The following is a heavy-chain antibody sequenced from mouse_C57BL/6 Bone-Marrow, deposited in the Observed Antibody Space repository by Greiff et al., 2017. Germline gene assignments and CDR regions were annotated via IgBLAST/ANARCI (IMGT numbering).Heavy chain of an antibody. D-gene: IGHD2-2*01. J-gene: IGHJ1*03. CDR2: IDPSDSYT. CDR1: GYTFTSYW. Sequence: VQLQQPGAELVMPGASVKLSCKASGYTFTSYWMHWVQQRPGQGLEWIGEIDPSDSYTNYNQKFKGKSTLTVDKSSSTAYMQLSSLTSEDSAVYYCARRLKYFDVWGTGTTVTVSS. CDR3: ARRLKYFDV. V-gene: IGHV1-69*01.